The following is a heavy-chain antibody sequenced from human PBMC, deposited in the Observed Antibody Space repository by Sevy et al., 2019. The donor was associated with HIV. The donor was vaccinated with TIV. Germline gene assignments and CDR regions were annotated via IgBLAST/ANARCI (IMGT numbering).Heavy chain of an antibody. J-gene: IGHJ4*02. CDR1: GFTLSNYG. CDR2: IWNDGSNK. V-gene: IGHV3-33*01. Sequence: WGSLRLSCAASGFTLSNYGMHWVRQAPGKGLEWVAVIWNDGSNKYYADSVKGRFTISRDNSKNTLYLQMNSLRVEDTAVYFCARGGDFNDRSAKRDFDYWGQGTLVTVSS. D-gene: IGHD3-22*01. CDR3: ARGGDFNDRSAKRDFDY.